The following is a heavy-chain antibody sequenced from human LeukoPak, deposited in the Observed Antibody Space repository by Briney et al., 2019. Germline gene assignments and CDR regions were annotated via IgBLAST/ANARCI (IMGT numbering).Heavy chain of an antibody. CDR2: ISPKSGDT. D-gene: IGHD3-3*01. CDR3: ARDLWLLYNFLDY. Sequence: ASVKVSCKASGYTFSAYYIHWVRQAPGQGLEWMGWISPKSGDTTYGEKFQGRVTMTRDSSISTVYMELSGLKADDTAVYFCARDLWLLYNFLDYWGQGTPVTVSS. CDR1: GYTFSAYY. J-gene: IGHJ4*02. V-gene: IGHV1-2*02.